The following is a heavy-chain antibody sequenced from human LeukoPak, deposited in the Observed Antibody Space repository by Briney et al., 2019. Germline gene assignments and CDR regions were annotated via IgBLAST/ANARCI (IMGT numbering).Heavy chain of an antibody. D-gene: IGHD6-6*01. CDR3: ARDRPSYSSSSGGDY. J-gene: IGHJ4*02. V-gene: IGHV3-30*03. CDR1: GFTFSSYG. CDR2: ISYDGSNK. Sequence: GGSLRLSCAASGFTFSSYGMHWVRQAPGKGLEWVAVISYDGSNKYYADSVKGRFTISRDNSKNTLYLQMNSLRAEDTAVYYCARDRPSYSSSSGGDYWGQGTLVTVSS.